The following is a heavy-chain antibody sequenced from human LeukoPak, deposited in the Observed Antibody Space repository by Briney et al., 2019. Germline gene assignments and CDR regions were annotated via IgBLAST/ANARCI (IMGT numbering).Heavy chain of an antibody. J-gene: IGHJ4*02. CDR2: INPSGGST. CDR3: ARGWEDYYDSSGYYGYFDY. CDR1: GYTFTSYY. V-gene: IGHV1-46*01. D-gene: IGHD3-22*01. Sequence: ASVKVSCKASGYTFTSYYMHWVRQAPGQGLEWMGIINPSGGSTSYAQKFQGRVTMTRDMSTSTVYMELSSLRSEDTAVYYCARGWEDYYDSSGYYGYFDYWGQGTQVTVSS.